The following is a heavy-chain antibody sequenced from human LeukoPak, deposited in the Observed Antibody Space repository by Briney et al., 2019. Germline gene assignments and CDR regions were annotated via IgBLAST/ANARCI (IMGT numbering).Heavy chain of an antibody. CDR3: ARHRVVQGQRRHYYHGFDV. J-gene: IGHJ6*02. V-gene: IGHV4-39*01. CDR1: GSSMRSSSDY. D-gene: IGHD1-1*01. Sequence: SETLSLTCTVSGSSMRSSSDYWGWIRQPPGKGLEWIGSIFHSGTTYYSPSLKSRLTISVDTSENQFSLNLSSVAAADTAVYYCARHRVVQGQRRHYYHGFDVWGHGTTVIVSS. CDR2: IFHSGTT.